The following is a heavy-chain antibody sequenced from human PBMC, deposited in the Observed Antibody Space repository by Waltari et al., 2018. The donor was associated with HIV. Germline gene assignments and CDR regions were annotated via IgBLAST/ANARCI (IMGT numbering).Heavy chain of an antibody. CDR3: ARGGGSYLHFFDY. V-gene: IGHV3-53*01. Sequence: EVQLVVSGGGLIQPGGSLRLSCAAPGLPVSSNYMTWFRQAPGKGLEWVSVLYSGYTTYYADSVKGRFAISRDNSKNTLYLQMNSLRAEDTAVYYCARGGGSYLHFFDYWGQGTLVTVSS. CDR1: GLPVSSNY. J-gene: IGHJ4*02. D-gene: IGHD1-26*01. CDR2: LYSGYTT.